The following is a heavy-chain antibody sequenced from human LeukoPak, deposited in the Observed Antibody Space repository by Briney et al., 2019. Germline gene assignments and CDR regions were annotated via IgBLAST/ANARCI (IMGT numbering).Heavy chain of an antibody. CDR2: INSDGSST. Sequence: GGSLRLSCAASGFTFSSYWMHWVRQAPGKGLVWVSRINSDGSSTSYADSVKGRFTISRDNAKNTLYLQMNSPRAEDTAVYYCARVYSGYSSGGYGMDVWGKGTTVTVSS. D-gene: IGHD5-12*01. CDR1: GFTFSSYW. J-gene: IGHJ6*04. CDR3: ARVYSGYSSGGYGMDV. V-gene: IGHV3-74*01.